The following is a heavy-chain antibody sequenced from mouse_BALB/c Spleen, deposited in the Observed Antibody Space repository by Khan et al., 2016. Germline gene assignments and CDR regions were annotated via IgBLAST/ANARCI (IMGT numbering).Heavy chain of an antibody. J-gene: IGHJ4*01. D-gene: IGHD2-2*01. V-gene: IGHV2-6-7*01. Sequence: QMQLEESGPGQVAPSPSLSITCTVAGFSLGAYGVNWVRQPPGKGLEWLGMIWGEGNTGYNSALNSSMSISTDNSKSQVFFTINSLPTEDTARYYCARDGWGYFAMDYWGQGTSVTVSS. CDR3: ARDGWGYFAMDY. CDR1: GFSLGAYG. CDR2: IWGEGNT.